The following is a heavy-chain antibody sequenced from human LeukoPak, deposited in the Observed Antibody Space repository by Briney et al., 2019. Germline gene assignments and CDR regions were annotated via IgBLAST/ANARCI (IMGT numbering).Heavy chain of an antibody. J-gene: IGHJ4*02. D-gene: IGHD6-13*01. CDR3: VRLVIAAAGTKVDY. CDR1: GYTFTSYD. V-gene: IGHV1-8*01. CDR2: MNPNSGNT. Sequence: ASVKVSCKASGYTFTSYDINWVRQATGQGLEWMGWMNPNSGNTGYARKFQGRVTMTRNTSISTAYMELSSLRSEDTAAYYCVRLVIAAAGTKVDYWGQGTLVTVSS.